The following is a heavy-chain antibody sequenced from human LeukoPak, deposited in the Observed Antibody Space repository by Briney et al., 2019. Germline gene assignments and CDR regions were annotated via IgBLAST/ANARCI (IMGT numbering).Heavy chain of an antibody. Sequence: KTSETLSLTCTVSGGSISSYYWSWIRQPPGKGLEWIGYIYYSGSTNYNPSLKSRVTISVDTSKNQFSLKLSFVTAADTAVYYCARGSGYSSSSFDYWGQGTPVTVSS. CDR1: GGSISSYY. CDR2: IYYSGST. CDR3: ARGSGYSSSSFDY. D-gene: IGHD6-6*01. J-gene: IGHJ4*02. V-gene: IGHV4-59*01.